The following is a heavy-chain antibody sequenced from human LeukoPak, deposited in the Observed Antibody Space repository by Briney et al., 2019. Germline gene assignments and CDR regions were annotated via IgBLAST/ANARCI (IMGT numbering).Heavy chain of an antibody. CDR1: GGSISTYY. Sequence: SETLSLTCTVSGGSISTYYWSWIRQPPGKGLVWIGYISYSGSTNYNPSLKSRVTISVDTSKNQFSLKLGSVTAADTAVYYCARHTGAAAGHYFDYWGQGTLVTVSS. V-gene: IGHV4-59*08. CDR2: ISYSGST. D-gene: IGHD6-13*01. CDR3: ARHTGAAAGHYFDY. J-gene: IGHJ4*02.